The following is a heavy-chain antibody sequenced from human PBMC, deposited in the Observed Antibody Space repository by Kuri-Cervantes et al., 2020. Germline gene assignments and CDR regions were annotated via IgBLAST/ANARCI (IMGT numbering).Heavy chain of an antibody. CDR2: ISYDGNNK. J-gene: IGHJ4*02. D-gene: IGHD1-1*01. CDR3: ARMMLQGFDY. Sequence: GGSLRLSCAASGFTFSSYGMHWVRQAPGKGLEWVAFISYDGNNKYYADSVKGRFTISRDNSKNTLCLQMNSLRAEDTAVYYCARMMLQGFDYWGQGTLVTVSS. CDR1: GFTFSSYG. V-gene: IGHV3-30*03.